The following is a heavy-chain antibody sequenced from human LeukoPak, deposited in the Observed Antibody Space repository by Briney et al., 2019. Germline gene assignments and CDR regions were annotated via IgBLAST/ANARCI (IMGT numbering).Heavy chain of an antibody. V-gene: IGHV3-23*01. D-gene: IGHD3-10*01. J-gene: IGHJ4*02. Sequence: GGSLRLSCAASGFTFSSYAMSWVRQAPGKGLEWVSAISGSGGSTYYADSVKGRFTISGDNAKNSLYLQMNSLRVEDTAVYYCARDYYGSETPHWGQGTLVTVSS. CDR2: ISGSGGST. CDR3: ARDYYGSETPH. CDR1: GFTFSSYA.